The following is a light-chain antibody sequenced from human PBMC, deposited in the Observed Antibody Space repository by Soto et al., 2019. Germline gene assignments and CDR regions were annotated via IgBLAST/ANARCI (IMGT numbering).Light chain of an antibody. CDR2: EVS. CDR3: SSYTISTTLV. Sequence: QSVLTQPASVSGSPGQSIPISCTGTSSDLGGYNYVSWYQQHPGKAPKLMIYEVSNRPSGVSNRFSGSKSGNTASLTISGLQAEDEADYYCSSYTISTTLVFGTGTKVTVL. V-gene: IGLV2-14*01. CDR1: SSDLGGYNY. J-gene: IGLJ1*01.